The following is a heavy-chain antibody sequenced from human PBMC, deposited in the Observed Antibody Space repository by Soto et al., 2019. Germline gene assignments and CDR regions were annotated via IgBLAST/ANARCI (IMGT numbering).Heavy chain of an antibody. D-gene: IGHD6-6*01. V-gene: IGHV6-1*01. Sequence: SETLSLTCAISGDSVSSNSAAWNWIRQSPSRGLEWLGRTYYRSKWYNGYAVSVKSRITINPDTSKNQFSLQLNSVTPEDTAVYYCARADRAALTAPYYYYGMDVWGQGTTVTVSS. CDR1: GDSVSSNSAA. J-gene: IGHJ6*02. CDR2: TYYRSKWYN. CDR3: ARADRAALTAPYYYYGMDV.